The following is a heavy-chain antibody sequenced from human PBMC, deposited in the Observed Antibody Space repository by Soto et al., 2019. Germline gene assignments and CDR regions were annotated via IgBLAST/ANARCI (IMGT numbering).Heavy chain of an antibody. D-gene: IGHD4-17*01. V-gene: IGHV1-2*07. Sequence: QVQLVQSGAEVKKPGASVRVSCKASGYTFTDYYLHWVRQAPGQGLEWMGWIDPTSGGTQYARKFHGRVTMTMNTSTSTAYMELSRLKSDDTAIYYCARDSPPTTGWFDPWGQGTLVTVSS. CDR3: ARDSPPTTGWFDP. CDR2: IDPTSGGT. CDR1: GYTFTDYY. J-gene: IGHJ5*02.